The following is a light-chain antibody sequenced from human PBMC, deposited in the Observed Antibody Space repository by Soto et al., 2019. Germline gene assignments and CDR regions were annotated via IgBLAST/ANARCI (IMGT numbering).Light chain of an antibody. CDR3: TSYAGSPVV. J-gene: IGLJ2*01. CDR1: SGDVSGYNY. Sequence: QSALTQPPSASGSPGQSVTISCTGTSGDVSGYNYVSWYQQHPGKAPKLVIYEVSERPSGVPDRFSGSKSGNTASLTVSGLQAEDDAIYYCTSYAGSPVVFGGGTKLTVL. V-gene: IGLV2-8*01. CDR2: EVS.